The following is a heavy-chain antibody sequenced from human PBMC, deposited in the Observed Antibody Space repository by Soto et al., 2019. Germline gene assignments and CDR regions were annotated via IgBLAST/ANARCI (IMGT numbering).Heavy chain of an antibody. CDR3: ARSQGSSTSLEIYYYYYYGMDV. CDR2: IIPISDTT. CDR1: GGTFSSYA. V-gene: IGHV1-69*01. Sequence: QVQLVQSGAEVKKPGSSVKVSCKASGGTFSSYAISWVRQAPGQGLEWMGGIIPISDTTNYAQKCQGRVTITADESTSTAYMEPSSLRSEDTAVYYCARSQGSSTSLEIYYYYYYGMDVWGQGTTVTVSS. D-gene: IGHD2-2*01. J-gene: IGHJ6*02.